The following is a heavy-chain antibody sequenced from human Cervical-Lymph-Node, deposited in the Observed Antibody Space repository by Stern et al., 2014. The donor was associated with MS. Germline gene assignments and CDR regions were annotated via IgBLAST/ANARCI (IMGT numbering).Heavy chain of an antibody. Sequence: EDQLVESGGGVIQPGGSLRLSCTASGFTVSRDYMTWVRQAPGKGLEWVSRITNVGVTFYTDSVKGRFTISRDESKNTVYLHMTSLRAEDTAMYYCARDTSSPERSDWWGQGTLVTVSS. D-gene: IGHD1-1*01. CDR2: ITNVGVT. V-gene: IGHV3-53*01. CDR3: ARDTSSPERSDW. J-gene: IGHJ4*02. CDR1: GFTVSRDY.